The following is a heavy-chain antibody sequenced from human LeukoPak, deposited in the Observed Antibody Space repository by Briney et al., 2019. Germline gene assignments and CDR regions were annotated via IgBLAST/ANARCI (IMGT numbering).Heavy chain of an antibody. CDR3: AKLTGSNCYLPVDY. CDR1: GFTFSSYA. J-gene: IGHJ4*02. Sequence: AGGSLRLSCAASGFTFSSYAMRWVRQAPGKGLEWVSAISPSSGTFYADSVKGRFTISRDNSKNTLYLQMNSLRAEDAAVYYCAKLTGSNCYLPVDYWGQGALVTVSS. D-gene: IGHD2-21*02. CDR2: ISPSSGT. V-gene: IGHV3-23*01.